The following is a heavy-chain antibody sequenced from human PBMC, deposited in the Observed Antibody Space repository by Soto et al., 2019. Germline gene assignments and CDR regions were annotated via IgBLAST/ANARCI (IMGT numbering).Heavy chain of an antibody. CDR1: GFTFSSYA. D-gene: IGHD2-2*01. V-gene: IGHV3-23*01. CDR3: AKYIVVVPAAMFSEYFQH. J-gene: IGHJ1*01. Sequence: GGSLRLSCAASGFTFSSYAMSWVRQAPGKGLEWVSAISGSGGSTYYADSVKGRFTISRDNSKNTLYLQMNSLRAEDTAVYYCAKYIVVVPAAMFSEYFQHWGQGTLVTVSS. CDR2: ISGSGGST.